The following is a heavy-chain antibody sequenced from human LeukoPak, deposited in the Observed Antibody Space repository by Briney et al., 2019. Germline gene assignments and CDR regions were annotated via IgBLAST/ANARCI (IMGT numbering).Heavy chain of an antibody. CDR3: AREGETGTASDYYYYMDV. Sequence: GGSLRLSCAASGFTFSSYSMNWVRQAPGKGLEWISYISNSSSTMFYADSVKGRFTISRDNAKNSLYLQMNSLRAEDTAVYYCAREGETGTASDYYYYMDVWGKGTTVTVSS. J-gene: IGHJ6*03. CDR1: GFTFSSYS. D-gene: IGHD1-1*01. CDR2: ISNSSSTM. V-gene: IGHV3-48*01.